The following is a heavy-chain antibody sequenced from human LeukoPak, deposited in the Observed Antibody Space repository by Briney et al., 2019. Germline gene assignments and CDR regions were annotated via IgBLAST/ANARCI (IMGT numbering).Heavy chain of an antibody. CDR1: GFTFSSYW. J-gene: IGHJ4*02. CDR2: INSDGSST. Sequence: PGGSLRLSCAASGFTFSSYWMHWVRQAPGKGLVWVSRINSDGSSTSYADSVKGRFTISRDNAKNTLYLQMNSLRAEDTAVYYCAKDRDVVVTAIPIDYWGQGTLVTVSS. V-gene: IGHV3-74*01. D-gene: IGHD2-21*02. CDR3: AKDRDVVVTAIPIDY.